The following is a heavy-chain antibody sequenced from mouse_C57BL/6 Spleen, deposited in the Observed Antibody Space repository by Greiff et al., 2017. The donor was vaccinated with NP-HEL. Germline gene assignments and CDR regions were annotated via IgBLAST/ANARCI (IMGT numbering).Heavy chain of an antibody. CDR2: IHPNSGST. D-gene: IGHD1-1*01. CDR1: GYTFTSYW. J-gene: IGHJ4*01. V-gene: IGHV1-64*01. Sequence: QVQLKQSGAELVKPGASVKLSCKASGYTFTSYWMHWVKQRPGQGLEWIGMIHPNSGSTNYNEKFKSKATLTVDKSSSTAYMQLSSLTSEDSAVYYCARGGITTVVERAYYYAMDYWGQGTSVTVSS. CDR3: ARGGITTVVERAYYYAMDY.